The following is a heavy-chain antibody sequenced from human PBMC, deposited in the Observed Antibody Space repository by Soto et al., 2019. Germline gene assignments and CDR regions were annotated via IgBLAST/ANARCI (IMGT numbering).Heavy chain of an antibody. J-gene: IGHJ4*02. CDR1: GFTFSSYG. Sequence: QVQLVESGGGVVQPGRSLRLSCAASGFTFSSYGMHWVRQAPCKGLEWVAVIWYDGSNKYYADSVKGRFTISRDNSKNTLYLQMNSLRAEDTAVYYCARSSAGFDYWGQGTLVTVSS. D-gene: IGHD3-22*01. CDR3: ARSSAGFDY. V-gene: IGHV3-33*01. CDR2: IWYDGSNK.